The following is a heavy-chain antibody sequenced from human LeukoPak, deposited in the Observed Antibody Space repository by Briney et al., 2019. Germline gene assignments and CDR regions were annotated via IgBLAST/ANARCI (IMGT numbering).Heavy chain of an antibody. J-gene: IGHJ4*02. CDR3: AGGTYYGTGGRPGFLNY. CDR2: MDNFGLK. CDR1: GFSVNNNY. D-gene: IGHD3-10*01. Sequence: GGSLRLSSAASGFSVNNNYIDWVRQAPGKGLEWVSSMDNFGLKYYRDSVTGRFTISRDSASDMVYLQMSSLRVDDTAVYYCAGGTYYGTGGRPGFLNYWGLGTLVTVSS. V-gene: IGHV3-53*01.